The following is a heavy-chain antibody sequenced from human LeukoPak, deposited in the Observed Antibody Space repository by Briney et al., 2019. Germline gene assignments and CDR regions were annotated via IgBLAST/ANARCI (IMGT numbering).Heavy chain of an antibody. Sequence: GGSLRLSCAASGFTFTTSWMSWVRQAPGKGLEWVSAISGSGGSTYYADSVKGRFTISRDNSKNTLYLQMNSLRAEETAVYYCFCADFDYWGQGTLVTVSS. CDR1: GFTFTTSW. CDR3: FCADFDY. V-gene: IGHV3-23*01. CDR2: ISGSGGST. J-gene: IGHJ4*02.